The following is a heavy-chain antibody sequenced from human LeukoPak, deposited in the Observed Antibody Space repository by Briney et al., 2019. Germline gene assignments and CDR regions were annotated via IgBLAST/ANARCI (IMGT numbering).Heavy chain of an antibody. D-gene: IGHD2-15*01. J-gene: IGHJ4*02. CDR1: GYTFTGYY. Sequence: ASVKVSCKASGYTFTGYYMHWVRQAPGQGLEWMGWINPNSGGTNYAQKFQGRVTMTRDTSTSTVYMELSSLRSEDTAVYYCARGQDIVVVVAANHFDYWGQGTLVTVSS. V-gene: IGHV1-2*02. CDR3: ARGQDIVVVVAANHFDY. CDR2: INPNSGGT.